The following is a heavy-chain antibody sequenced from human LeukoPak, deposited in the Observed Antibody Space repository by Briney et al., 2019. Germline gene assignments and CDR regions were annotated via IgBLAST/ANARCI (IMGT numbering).Heavy chain of an antibody. V-gene: IGHV3-30-3*01. CDR3: ARDAYSSGVIDY. Sequence: GGSLRLSCAASGFTFSSYAMHWVRQAPGKGREWVAVISYDGSNKYYADSVKGRFTISRDNSKNTLYLLMNSLRAEDTAVYYCARDAYSSGVIDYWGQGTLVTVSS. CDR2: ISYDGSNK. D-gene: IGHD6-19*01. CDR1: GFTFSSYA. J-gene: IGHJ4*02.